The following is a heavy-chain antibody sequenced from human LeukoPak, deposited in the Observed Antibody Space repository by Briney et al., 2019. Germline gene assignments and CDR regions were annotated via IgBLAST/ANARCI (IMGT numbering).Heavy chain of an antibody. J-gene: IGHJ4*02. CDR1: GFTFSS. Sequence: PGGSLRLSCAASGFTFSSLNWVRQAPGKGLEWVANIKQDGSEKHYVDSVKGRFTISRDNAKNSLYLQMNSLRAEDTAFYFCAKVAVAVIPDFYFDYWGQGSLVTVSS. D-gene: IGHD6-19*01. CDR2: IKQDGSEK. V-gene: IGHV3-7*03. CDR3: AKVAVAVIPDFYFDY.